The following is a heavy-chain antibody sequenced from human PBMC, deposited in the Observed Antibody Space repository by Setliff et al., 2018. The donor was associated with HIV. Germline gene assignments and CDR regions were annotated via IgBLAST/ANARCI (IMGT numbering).Heavy chain of an antibody. D-gene: IGHD6-25*01. CDR1: GYTFTGNSDYY. Sequence: ASVKVSCKASGYTFTGNSDYYLHWVRQAPGQGLEWMGWINPYSGGTLYAKKFQGRVTMTRDTSISTAYMELSRLRSDDSALYYCTRPLRTRSAIDPFHIWGQGTMVT. J-gene: IGHJ3*02. CDR2: INPYSGGT. CDR3: TRPLRTRSAIDPFHI. V-gene: IGHV1-2*02.